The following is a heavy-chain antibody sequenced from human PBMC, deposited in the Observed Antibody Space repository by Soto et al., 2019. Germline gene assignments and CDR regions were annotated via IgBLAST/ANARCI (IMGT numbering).Heavy chain of an antibody. D-gene: IGHD3-22*01. CDR1: GGTFSSYA. CDR3: ASGSYYYDSSGYYPIFDY. CDR2: IIPIFGTA. V-gene: IGHV1-69*13. J-gene: IGHJ4*02. Sequence: SVKVSCKASGGTFSSYAISWVRQAPGQGLEWMGGIIPIFGTANYAQKFQGRVTITADESTSTAYMELSSLRSEDTAVYYCASGSYYYDSSGYYPIFDYWGQGTLVTVSS.